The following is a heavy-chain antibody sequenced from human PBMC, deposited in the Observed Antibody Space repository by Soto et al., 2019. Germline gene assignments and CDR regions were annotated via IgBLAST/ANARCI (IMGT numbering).Heavy chain of an antibody. D-gene: IGHD2-2*01. Sequence: GGSLRLSCASSGFTFSSYAMHWVRQAPGKGLEWVAVISYDGSNKYYADSVKGRFTISRDNSKNTLYLQMNSLRAEDTAVYYCARGHDIVLVPAAMRGGGYYYYGMDVWGQGTTVTVSS. CDR2: ISYDGSNK. CDR1: GFTFSSYA. CDR3: ARGHDIVLVPAAMRGGGYYYYGMDV. J-gene: IGHJ6*02. V-gene: IGHV3-30-3*01.